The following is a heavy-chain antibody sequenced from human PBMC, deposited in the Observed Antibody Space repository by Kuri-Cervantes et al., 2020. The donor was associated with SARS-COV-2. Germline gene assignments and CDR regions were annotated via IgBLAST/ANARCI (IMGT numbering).Heavy chain of an antibody. J-gene: IGHJ4*02. V-gene: IGHV4-59*01. Sequence: GSLRLSCTVSGGSISSYYWSWIRQPPGKGLEWIWYIYYSGSTNYNPSLKSRVTISVDTSKNQFSLKLSSVTAADTAVYYCARVNDYYFDYWGQGTLVTVSS. D-gene: IGHD1-1*01. CDR1: GGSISSYY. CDR3: ARVNDYYFDY. CDR2: IYYSGST.